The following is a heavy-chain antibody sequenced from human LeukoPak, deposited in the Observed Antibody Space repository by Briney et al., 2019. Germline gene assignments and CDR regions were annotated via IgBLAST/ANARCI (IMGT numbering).Heavy chain of an antibody. Sequence: GGSLRLSCAASGFTFSSYGIHWVRQAPGKGLEWVAFIRHDGSNKYYADSVKGRFTISRDNSKSTLYLQMNSLRAEDTAVYYCVSGGASAGRYPYWGQGTPVTVSS. CDR3: VSGGASAGRYPY. CDR2: IRHDGSNK. V-gene: IGHV3-30*02. D-gene: IGHD3-16*02. CDR1: GFTFSSYG. J-gene: IGHJ4*02.